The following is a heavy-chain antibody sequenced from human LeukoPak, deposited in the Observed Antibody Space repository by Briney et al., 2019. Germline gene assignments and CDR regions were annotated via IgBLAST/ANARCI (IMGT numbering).Heavy chain of an antibody. J-gene: IGHJ3*02. CDR3: ARSTYYYDSSGYYRKTPAIFNAFDI. CDR2: IIPIFGTA. D-gene: IGHD3-22*01. V-gene: IGHV1-69*06. CDR1: GGTFSSYA. Sequence: EASVKVSCKASGGTFSSYAISWVRQAPGQGLEWMGGIIPIFGTANYAQKFQGRVTITADKSTSTAYMELSSLRSEDTAIYYCARSTYYYDSSGYYRKTPAIFNAFDIWGQGTMVTVSS.